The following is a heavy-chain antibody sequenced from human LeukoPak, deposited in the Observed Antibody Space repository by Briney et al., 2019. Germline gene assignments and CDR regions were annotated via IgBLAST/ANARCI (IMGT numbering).Heavy chain of an antibody. CDR2: IYYNGAT. CDR3: ARELRYCSGDSCYSGDY. D-gene: IGHD2-15*01. V-gene: IGHV4-39*07. CDR1: GFTFSSYA. J-gene: IGHJ4*02. Sequence: GSLRLSCAASGFTFSSYAMSWVRQAPGKGLEWIGTIYYNGATQYNPSLRSRATMSVDTSKNQFSLKLNSVTAADTAVYYCARELRYCSGDSCYSGDYWGQGTLVTVSS.